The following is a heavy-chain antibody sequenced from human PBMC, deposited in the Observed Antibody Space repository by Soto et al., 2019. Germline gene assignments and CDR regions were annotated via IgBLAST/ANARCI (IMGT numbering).Heavy chain of an antibody. CDR3: AKDKSEQFNLAAFDI. J-gene: IGHJ3*02. CDR1: GFTFDDYA. D-gene: IGHD6-19*01. Sequence: PGGSLRLSCAASGFTFDDYAMHWVRQAPGKGLEWVSGISWNSGSIGYADSVKGRFTISRDNAKNSLYLQMNSLRAEDTALYYCAKDKSEQFNLAAFDIWGQGTMVTVSS. V-gene: IGHV3-9*01. CDR2: ISWNSGSI.